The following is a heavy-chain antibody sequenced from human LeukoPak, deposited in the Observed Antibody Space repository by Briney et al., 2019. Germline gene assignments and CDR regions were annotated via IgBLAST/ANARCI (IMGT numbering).Heavy chain of an antibody. J-gene: IGHJ4*02. CDR2: IYSTGST. CDR3: ARQIASAGTAGFDF. V-gene: IGHV4-4*07. Sequence: SETLSLTCTVSSDSISSFYWTWIRQPAGKGLEWIGRIYSTGSTNYYPSLKSRVTMSVDTSKNQFSLRLGSVTAADTAVYYCARQIASAGTAGFDFWGQGALVTVSS. D-gene: IGHD6-13*01. CDR1: SDSISSFY.